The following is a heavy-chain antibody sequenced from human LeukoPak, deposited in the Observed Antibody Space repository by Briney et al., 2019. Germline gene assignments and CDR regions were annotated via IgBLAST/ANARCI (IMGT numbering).Heavy chain of an antibody. CDR2: IIPIFGTA. CDR3: AREQQLVTSNFDY. CDR1: GGTFSSYA. D-gene: IGHD6-13*01. J-gene: IGHJ4*02. V-gene: IGHV1-69*05. Sequence: SVKVSCKASGGTFSSYAISWVRQAPGQGLEWMGGIIPIFGTANYAQKFQGRVTITTDESTSTAYMELSSLRSEDTAVYYCAREQQLVTSNFDYWGQGTLVTVPS.